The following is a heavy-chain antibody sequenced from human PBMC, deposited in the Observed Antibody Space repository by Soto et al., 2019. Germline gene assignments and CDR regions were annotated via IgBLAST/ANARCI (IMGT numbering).Heavy chain of an antibody. CDR1: GFTFSSYG. CDR2: ISFDGSNI. D-gene: IGHD4-17*01. J-gene: IGHJ4*02. Sequence: PGGSLRLSCAASGFTFSSYGMHWVRQAPGKGLEWVSVISFDGSNIYFADSVKGRFTISRDNSKNTLYLQMNSLRAEDTVVYYCAKDENSRLRPLYYFDYWGQGTLVTVSS. CDR3: AKDENSRLRPLYYFDY. V-gene: IGHV3-30*18.